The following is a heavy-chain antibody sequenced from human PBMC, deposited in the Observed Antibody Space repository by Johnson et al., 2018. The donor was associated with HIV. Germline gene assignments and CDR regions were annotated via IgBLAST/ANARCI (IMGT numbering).Heavy chain of an antibody. Sequence: QVQLVESGGGVVQPGGSLRLSCAASGFTFSSYGMHWVRQAPGKGLEWVAFIRYDGRNKYYADSVKGRFTISRDNSKNTLYLQMNSLRAEDTAVYYCAKAFDYSSSSMAFDIWGQGTMVTVSS. CDR2: IRYDGRNK. CDR1: GFTFSSYG. CDR3: AKAFDYSSSSMAFDI. V-gene: IGHV3-30*02. J-gene: IGHJ3*02. D-gene: IGHD6-6*01.